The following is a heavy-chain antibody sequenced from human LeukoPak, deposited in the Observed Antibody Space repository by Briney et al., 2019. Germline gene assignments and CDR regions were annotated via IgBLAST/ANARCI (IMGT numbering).Heavy chain of an antibody. CDR2: INPNSGGT. D-gene: IGHD3-9*01. V-gene: IGHV1-2*02. CDR1: GYTFTGYY. J-gene: IGHJ6*03. CDR3: ARGWGRRYYDILKNYMDV. Sequence: ASVKVSCKASGYTFTGYYMHWVRQAPGQGLEWMGWINPNSGGTNYAQKFQGRVTMTRDTSISTAYMELSRLRSDDTAVYYCARGWGRRYYDILKNYMDVWGKGTTVTVSS.